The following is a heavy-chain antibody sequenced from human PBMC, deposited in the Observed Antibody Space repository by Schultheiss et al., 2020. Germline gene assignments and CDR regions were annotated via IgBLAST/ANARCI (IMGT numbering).Heavy chain of an antibody. V-gene: IGHV4-59*01. J-gene: IGHJ4*02. CDR3: ARSFGSGSYFDY. D-gene: IGHD1-26*01. CDR1: GGSISSYY. CDR2: IYYSGST. Sequence: SQTLSLTCSVSGGSISSYYWSWIRQPPGKGLEWIGYIYYSGSTKYNPSLKSRVTISVDTSKNQSSLKLNSVTAADTAVYYCARSFGSGSYFDYWGQGTLVTVSS.